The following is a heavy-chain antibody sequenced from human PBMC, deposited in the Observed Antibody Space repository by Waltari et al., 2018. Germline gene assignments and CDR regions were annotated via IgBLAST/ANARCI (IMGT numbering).Heavy chain of an antibody. CDR3: ARDRGRGLYFDS. V-gene: IGHV4-4*02. J-gene: IGHJ4*02. Sequence: QVQLQESGPGLVKPSGTLSLTCAVYGDSMSGRDWWSWVRQAPGKRLEWVGLVHRSGKTHYSPSLYSLVTVSIDTSNTQFSLILTSATAADSAVYYCARDRGRGLYFDSWGQGTLVTVSP. CDR2: VHRSGKT. CDR1: GDSMSGRDW. D-gene: IGHD2-15*01.